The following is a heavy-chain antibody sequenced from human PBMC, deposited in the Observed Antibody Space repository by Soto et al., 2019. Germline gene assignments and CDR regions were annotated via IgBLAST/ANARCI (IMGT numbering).Heavy chain of an antibody. J-gene: IGHJ6*02. D-gene: IGHD6-13*01. CDR3: ARGRGSSWYPYYYYGMDV. Sequence: GGSLRLSCAASGFTFSSYAMSWVRQAPGKGLEWVAVISYDGSNKYYADSVKGRFTISRDNSKNTLYLQMNSLRAEDTAVYYCARGRGSSWYPYYYYGMDVWGQGTTVTGS. V-gene: IGHV3-30-3*01. CDR1: GFTFSSYA. CDR2: ISYDGSNK.